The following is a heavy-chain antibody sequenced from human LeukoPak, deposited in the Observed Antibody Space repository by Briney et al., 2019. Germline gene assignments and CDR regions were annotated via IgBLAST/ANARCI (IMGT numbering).Heavy chain of an antibody. D-gene: IGHD3-22*01. V-gene: IGHV4-31*11. CDR3: ARRYYYDSSGYYHYYFDY. CDR2: IYYSGST. Sequence: PSETLSLTCAVYGGSFSGYYWSWIRQHPGKGLEWIGYIYYSGSTYYNPSLKGRVTISVDTSKNQFSLKLSSVTAADTAVYYCARRYYYDSSGYYHYYFDYWGQGTLVTVSS. CDR1: GGSFSGYY. J-gene: IGHJ4*02.